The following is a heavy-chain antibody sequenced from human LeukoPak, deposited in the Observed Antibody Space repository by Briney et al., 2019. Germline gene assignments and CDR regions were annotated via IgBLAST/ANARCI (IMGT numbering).Heavy chain of an antibody. CDR3: ALIVVVATNPYNWFDP. CDR2: INPNSGGT. CDR1: GYTFTGYY. V-gene: IGHV1-2*02. J-gene: IGHJ5*02. Sequence: ASVTVSCTASGYTFTGYYMHWVRQAPGQGLEWMGWINPNSGGTNYAQKFQGRVTMTRDTSISTAYMELSRLRSDDTAVYYCALIVVVATNPYNWFDPWGQGTLVTVSS. D-gene: IGHD2-15*01.